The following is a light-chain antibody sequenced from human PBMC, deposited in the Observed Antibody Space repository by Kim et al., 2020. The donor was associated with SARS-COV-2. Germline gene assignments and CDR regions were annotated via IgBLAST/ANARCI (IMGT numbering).Light chain of an antibody. V-gene: IGKV3-20*01. CDR2: GAT. J-gene: IGKJ2*02. CDR1: QSVSDNY. Sequence: EIVLKQSPGTLSLSPGERATLSCRASQSVSDNYLAWYQQKPGQAPRLLIYGATSRATGIPDRFSGSGSGTELTLTISRLESEDVAVYYCQQYDTSPSCTFGQGTKLEI. CDR3: QQYDTSPSCT.